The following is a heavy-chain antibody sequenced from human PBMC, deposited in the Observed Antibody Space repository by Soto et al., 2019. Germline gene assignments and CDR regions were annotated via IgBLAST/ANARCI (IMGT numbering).Heavy chain of an antibody. J-gene: IGHJ5*02. D-gene: IGHD2-15*01. Sequence: SVKVSCKASGGTFSSYAISWVRQAPGQGLEWMGGIIPIFGTANYAQKFQGRVTITADESTSTAYMGLSSLRSEDTAVYYCARGVVPKNWFEPWGQGTLVTVSS. CDR3: ARGVVPKNWFEP. CDR2: IIPIFGTA. V-gene: IGHV1-69*13. CDR1: GGTFSSYA.